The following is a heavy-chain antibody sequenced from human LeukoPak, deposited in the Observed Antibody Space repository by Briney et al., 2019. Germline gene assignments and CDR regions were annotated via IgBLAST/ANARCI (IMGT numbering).Heavy chain of an antibody. Sequence: GESLKISCTGSGDFFTSYWITWVRQMPGKGLEWMGEIDPTDSYTNYSPSFQGHVTISADKSITTAYLQWSSLKASDTAMYFCARQKSGYTYLFDFWGQGTLVTVSS. V-gene: IGHV5-10-1*01. CDR2: IDPTDSYT. CDR1: GDFFTSYW. CDR3: ARQKSGYTYLFDF. J-gene: IGHJ4*02. D-gene: IGHD1-1*01.